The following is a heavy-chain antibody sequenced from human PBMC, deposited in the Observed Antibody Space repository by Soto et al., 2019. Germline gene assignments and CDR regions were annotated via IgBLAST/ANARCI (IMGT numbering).Heavy chain of an antibody. CDR3: ARDFTDGSVTLPQYYYYYYMDV. J-gene: IGHJ6*03. V-gene: IGHV3-21*01. CDR2: ISSSSSYI. D-gene: IGHD3-10*01. Sequence: EVQLVESGGGLVKPGGSLRLSCAASGFTFSSYSMNWVRQAPGKGLEWVSSISSSSSYIYYADSVKGRFTISRDNAKNSLYLKMNSLRAEDTAVYYCARDFTDGSVTLPQYYYYYYMDVWGKGTTVTVSS. CDR1: GFTFSSYS.